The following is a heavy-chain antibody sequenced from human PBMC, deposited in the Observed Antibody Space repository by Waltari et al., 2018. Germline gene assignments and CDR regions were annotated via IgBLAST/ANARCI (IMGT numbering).Heavy chain of an antibody. D-gene: IGHD3-9*01. CDR2: INPDGSST. CDR1: GFPFVPFG. J-gene: IGHJ4*02. Sequence: EVQLVESGGGLLQPGGALRLSWSAAGFPFVPFGGPGVRQPPGKGLVWVSRINPDGSSTSYADSVKGRFTISRDNAKNTLYMQMNSLRAEDTAVYYCTTDLTGYSDYWGQGTLVTVSS. V-gene: IGHV3-74*01. CDR3: TTDLTGYSDY.